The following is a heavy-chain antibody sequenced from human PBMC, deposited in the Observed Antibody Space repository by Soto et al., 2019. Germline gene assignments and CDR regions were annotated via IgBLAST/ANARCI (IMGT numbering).Heavy chain of an antibody. J-gene: IGHJ6*02. CDR1: GFAFSSYA. CDR2: ISSNGGST. Sequence: XGSLRLSGAASGFAFSSYAMHWVRQAPGKGLEYVSAISSNGGSTYYADSVKGRFTISRDNSKNTLYLQMGSLRAEDMAVYYCARSMTYATYYYYYGMDVCGQGTTVTVSS. CDR3: ARSMTYATYYYYYGMDV. D-gene: IGHD2-8*01. V-gene: IGHV3-64*02.